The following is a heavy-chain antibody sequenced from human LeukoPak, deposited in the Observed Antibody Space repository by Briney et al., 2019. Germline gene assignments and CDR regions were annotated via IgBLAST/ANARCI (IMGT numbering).Heavy chain of an antibody. CDR3: ARDGYSYCYSSPLFVDY. CDR2: IKQDGSEK. D-gene: IGHD5-18*01. Sequence: PGGSLRLSCAASGFTFSSYWMSWVRQAPGKGLEWVANIKQDGSEKYYVDSVKGRFTISRDNAKNSLYLQMNSLRAEDTAVYYCARDGYSYCYSSPLFVDYWGQGTLVTVSS. CDR1: GFTFSSYW. V-gene: IGHV3-7*01. J-gene: IGHJ4*02.